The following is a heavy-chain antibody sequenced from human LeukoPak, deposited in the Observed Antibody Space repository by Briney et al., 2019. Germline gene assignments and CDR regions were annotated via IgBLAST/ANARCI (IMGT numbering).Heavy chain of an antibody. CDR3: AELGITMIGGV. CDR1: GFTFNSYE. J-gene: IGHJ6*04. CDR2: ISSSGSTI. D-gene: IGHD3-10*02. V-gene: IGHV3-48*03. Sequence: GGSLRLSCAASGFTFNSYEMNWVPQAPGKGLEWVSYISSSGSTIYYADSVKGRFTISRDNAKNSLYLQMNSLRAEDTAVYYCAELGITMIGGVWGKGTTVTISS.